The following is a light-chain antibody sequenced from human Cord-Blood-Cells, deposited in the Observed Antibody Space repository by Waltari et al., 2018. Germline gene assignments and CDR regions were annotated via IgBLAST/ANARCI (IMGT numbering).Light chain of an antibody. J-gene: IGLJ2*01. CDR3: CSYAGSYTV. CDR2: DVS. V-gene: IGLV2-11*01. CDR1: SSDVGGYNY. Sequence: QSALTPPRSVSGSPGQSVPISCTGTSSDVGGYNYVSWYQQHPGKAPKLMIYDVSKRPSGVPDRFSGSKSGNTASLTISGLQAEDEADYYCCSYAGSYTVFGGGTKLTVL.